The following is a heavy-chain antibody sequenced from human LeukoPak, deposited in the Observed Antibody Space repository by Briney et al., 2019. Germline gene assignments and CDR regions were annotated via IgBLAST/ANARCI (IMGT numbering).Heavy chain of an antibody. CDR1: GYTFTSYD. V-gene: IGHV1-8*03. Sequence: ASVKVSCKASGYTFTSYDINWVRQATGQGLEWMGWMNPNSGNTGYAQKFQGRVTITRNTSISTAYMELRSLRSDDTAVYYCARGGDSSPPPNFYYYYFDVWGKGTRVTVSS. CDR3: ARGGDSSPPPNFYYYYFDV. CDR2: MNPNSGNT. J-gene: IGHJ6*03. D-gene: IGHD3-22*01.